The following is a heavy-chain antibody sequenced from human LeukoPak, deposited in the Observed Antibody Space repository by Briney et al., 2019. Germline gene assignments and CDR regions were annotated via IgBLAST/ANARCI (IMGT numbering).Heavy chain of an antibody. V-gene: IGHV3-30-3*01. CDR1: GFTFSSHA. Sequence: GGSLRLSCAASGFTFSSHAMHWVRQAPGKGLEWVAVISYDGSNKYYADSVKGRFTISRDNSKNTLYLQMNSLRAEDTAVCYCARVLGGGNSWEFDYWGQGTLVTVSS. J-gene: IGHJ4*02. D-gene: IGHD4-23*01. CDR3: ARVLGGGNSWEFDY. CDR2: ISYDGSNK.